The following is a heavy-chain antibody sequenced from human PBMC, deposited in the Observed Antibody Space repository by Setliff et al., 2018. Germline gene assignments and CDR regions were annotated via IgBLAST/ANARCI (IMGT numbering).Heavy chain of an antibody. V-gene: IGHV3-21*04. CDR2: ISSSSSYI. CDR1: GFTFSSYS. J-gene: IGHJ4*02. Sequence: GESLKISCAASGFTFSSYSMNWVRQAPGKGLEWVSSISSSSSYIYYADSVKGRFTISRDNSKNTLYLQMNSLRAEDTAVYYCVKDRYCSDASCSPDYFDYWGQGTLVTVSS. CDR3: VKDRYCSDASCSPDYFDY. D-gene: IGHD2-15*01.